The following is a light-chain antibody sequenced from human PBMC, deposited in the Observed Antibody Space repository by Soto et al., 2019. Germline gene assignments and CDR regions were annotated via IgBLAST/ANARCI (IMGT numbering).Light chain of an antibody. V-gene: IGLV2-8*01. Sequence: QSALTQPPSASGSPGQSVTISCTGTSSDVGGNVYVSWYQQHPGRVPKLTIYEVNKRPSGVPDRFSGSKSGNTASLTVSGLQAEDEADYYCSSYAGSSIEVVFGRGTKLTVL. CDR1: SSDVGGNVY. CDR3: SSYAGSSIEVV. CDR2: EVN. J-gene: IGLJ2*01.